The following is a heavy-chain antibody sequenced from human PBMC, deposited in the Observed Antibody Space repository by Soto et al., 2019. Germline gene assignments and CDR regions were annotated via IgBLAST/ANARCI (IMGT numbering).Heavy chain of an antibody. Sequence: QVRLVESGGGVVQPGRSLRLSCAASGFIFSSYGMHWVRQAPGKGLEWVAHIWYDGSNKYYGDSLKGRVTISRDNSKITLFLQRHSLTAEETAVYYCTGDSDTVAAIEWGQGTLVTVSS. CDR2: IWYDGSNK. CDR1: GFIFSSYG. CDR3: TGDSDTVAAIE. V-gene: IGHV3-33*01. D-gene: IGHD6-19*01. J-gene: IGHJ4*02.